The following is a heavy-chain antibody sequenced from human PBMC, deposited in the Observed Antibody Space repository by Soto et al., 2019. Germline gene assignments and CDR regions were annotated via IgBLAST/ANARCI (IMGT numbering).Heavy chain of an antibody. CDR2: ISAYNGNT. Sequence: ASVKVSCKASGYTFTSYGISWVRQAPGQGLEWMGWISAYNGNTNYAQKLQGRVTMTTDTSTSTAYMELRSLRSDDTAVYYCARDYTVTTTSYYYYMGVWGKGTTVTVSS. J-gene: IGHJ6*03. CDR1: GYTFTSYG. D-gene: IGHD4-17*01. CDR3: ARDYTVTTTSYYYYMGV. V-gene: IGHV1-18*01.